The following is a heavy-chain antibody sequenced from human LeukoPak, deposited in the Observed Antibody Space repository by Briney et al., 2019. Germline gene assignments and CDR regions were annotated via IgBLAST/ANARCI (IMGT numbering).Heavy chain of an antibody. CDR1: GGSISSSNW. CDR3: ARYPNSSSWGGGYYYYGMDV. CDR2: IYHSGST. D-gene: IGHD6-13*01. V-gene: IGHV4-4*02. Sequence: SETLSLTCAVSGGSISSSNWWSWVRQPPGKGLEWIGEIYHSGSTNYNPSLKSRVTISVDKSKNQFSLKLSSVTAADTAVYYCARYPNSSSWGGGYYYYGMDVWGQGTTVTVSS. J-gene: IGHJ6*02.